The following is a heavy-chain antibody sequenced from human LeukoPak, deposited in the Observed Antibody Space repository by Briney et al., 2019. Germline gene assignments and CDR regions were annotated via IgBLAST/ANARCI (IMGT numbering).Heavy chain of an antibody. D-gene: IGHD2-2*02. J-gene: IGHJ3*02. CDR1: GFTFSSYW. V-gene: IGHV3-7*01. Sequence: PRGSLRLSCAASGFTFSSYWMSWVRQAPGKGLEWVANIQQDGSEKYYVDSVKGRFTISRDNAKNSLYLQMNSLRAEDTAVYYCAPSRGGPAAIHSLYAFDIWGQGTMVTVSS. CDR3: APSRGGPAAIHSLYAFDI. CDR2: IQQDGSEK.